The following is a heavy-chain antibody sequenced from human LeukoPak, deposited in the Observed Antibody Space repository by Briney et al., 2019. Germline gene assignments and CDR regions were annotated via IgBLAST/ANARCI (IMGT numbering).Heavy chain of an antibody. D-gene: IGHD1-1*01. CDR3: TKDRTGATGRDWLDP. V-gene: IGHV3-53*01. Sequence: GGSLRLSCAASGFTVSSNYMSWVRQAPGKGLEWVSVIYSGGSTYYADSVKGRFTISRDNSENTLYLQMNSLRAEDTAVYYCTKDRTGATGRDWLDPWGQGTLVTVSS. CDR1: GFTVSSNY. J-gene: IGHJ5*02. CDR2: IYSGGST.